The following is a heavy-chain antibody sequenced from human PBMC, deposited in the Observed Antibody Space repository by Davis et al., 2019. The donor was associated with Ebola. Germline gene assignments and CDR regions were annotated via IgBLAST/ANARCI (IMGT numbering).Heavy chain of an antibody. V-gene: IGHV4-59*12. J-gene: IGHJ4*02. D-gene: IGHD2-2*03. CDR3: ARESFTAVGLV. CDR2: IYYSGST. CDR1: GGSISSYY. Sequence: GSLRLSCTVSGGSISSYYWSWIRQPPGKGLEWIGYIYYSGSTNYNPSLKSRVTISVDKSKNQFSLKLSSVTAADTAVYYCARESFTAVGLVWGQGTLVTVSS.